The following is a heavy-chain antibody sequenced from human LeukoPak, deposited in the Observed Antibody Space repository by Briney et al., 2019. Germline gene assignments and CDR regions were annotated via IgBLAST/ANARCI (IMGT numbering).Heavy chain of an antibody. Sequence: GGSLRLSCVASGFTFSNYAMSWVRLAPGRGLEWVSVISGSGLTTFYADSVKGRFTISRDNSKNTLYLQMNSLRAEDTAVYYCARHKDWTFDYWGQGTLVTVSS. CDR3: ARHKDWTFDY. D-gene: IGHD3/OR15-3a*01. CDR1: GFTFSNYA. CDR2: ISGSGLTT. V-gene: IGHV3-23*01. J-gene: IGHJ4*02.